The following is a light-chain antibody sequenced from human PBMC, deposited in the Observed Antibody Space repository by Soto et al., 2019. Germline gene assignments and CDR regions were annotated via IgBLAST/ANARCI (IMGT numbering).Light chain of an antibody. Sequence: EIVMTQSPATLSVSPGERATLSCRASQSVSSDLAWYHQKPGQAPRLLIYGASTRATGIPARFSGSGSGTEFTLTISSLQSEDFAVYYCQQYNNWPPSTFGQGTKVDIK. V-gene: IGKV3-15*01. CDR3: QQYNNWPPST. J-gene: IGKJ1*01. CDR2: GAS. CDR1: QSVSSD.